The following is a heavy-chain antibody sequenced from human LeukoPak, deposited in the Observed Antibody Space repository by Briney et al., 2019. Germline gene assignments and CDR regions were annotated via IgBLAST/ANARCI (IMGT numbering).Heavy chain of an antibody. CDR1: GFTFSSYA. Sequence: GGSLRLSCAASGFTFSSYAMSWVRQAPGKGLEWVSAISGSGGSTYYADSVKGRFTISRDNSKNTLYLQMNSLRAEDTAVYYCAIAGDYYDSSGGPDYWGQGTLVTVSS. CDR2: ISGSGGST. V-gene: IGHV3-23*01. J-gene: IGHJ4*02. D-gene: IGHD3-22*01. CDR3: AIAGDYYDSSGGPDY.